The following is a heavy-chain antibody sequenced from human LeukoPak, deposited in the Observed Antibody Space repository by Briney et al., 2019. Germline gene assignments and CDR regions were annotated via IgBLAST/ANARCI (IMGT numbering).Heavy chain of an antibody. D-gene: IGHD5-18*01. CDR1: GYTFTSYD. CDR3: ASARKRYSYGLDAFDI. CDR2: MNPNSGNT. J-gene: IGHJ3*02. Sequence: ASVKVSCKASGYTFTSYDINWVRQATGQGLEWMGWMNPNSGNTGYAQKFQGRVTMTRNTSISTAYMELSSPRSEDTAVYYCASARKRYSYGLDAFDIWGQGTMVTVSS. V-gene: IGHV1-8*01.